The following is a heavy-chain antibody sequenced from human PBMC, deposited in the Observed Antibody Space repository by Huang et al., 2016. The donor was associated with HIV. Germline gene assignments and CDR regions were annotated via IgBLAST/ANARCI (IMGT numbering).Heavy chain of an antibody. V-gene: IGHV3-23*01. CDR1: GFTFNSYA. CDR3: SRDDFWSGYSDYYGLDV. CDR2: SSGRGGTT. D-gene: IGHD3-3*01. Sequence: EVQLLESGGGLVQPGGSLRLSCAASGFTFNSYALSWVRRALGKGLEWVSASSGRGGTTYYAESVRGLFTICRDNSKNTLFLQMIGLRAEDTAVYYCSRDDFWSGYSDYYGLDVWGQGTTVTVSS. J-gene: IGHJ6*02.